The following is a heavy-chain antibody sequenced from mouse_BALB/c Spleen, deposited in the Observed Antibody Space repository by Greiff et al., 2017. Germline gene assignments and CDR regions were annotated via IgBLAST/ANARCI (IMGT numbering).Heavy chain of an antibody. D-gene: IGHD1-2*01. CDR1: GYSITSDYA. V-gene: IGHV3-2*02. J-gene: IGHJ1*01. CDR3: ARSPPLRLRMYFDV. CDR2: ISYSGST. Sequence: EVKLQESGPGLVKPSQSLSLTCTVTGYSITSDYAWNWIRQFPGNKLEWMGYISYSGSTSYNPSLKSRISTTRDTSKNQFFLQLNSVTTEGTATYYCARSPPLRLRMYFDVWGAGTTVTVAS.